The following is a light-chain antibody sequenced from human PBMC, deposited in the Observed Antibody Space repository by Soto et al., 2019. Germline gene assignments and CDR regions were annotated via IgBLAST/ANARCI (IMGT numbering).Light chain of an antibody. Sequence: EIVLTQSPGTLSLSPGERVTLSCRASQSVSSSYLARYQQKPGQAPRLLSYGTSSRATGIPDRFSGSVSGTYFTLTIGRLEPEDSAVYYCQHYVNSPPRTLGQGTLREIK. CDR1: QSVSSSY. CDR3: QHYVNSPPRT. CDR2: GTS. V-gene: IGKV3-20*01. J-gene: IGKJ5*01.